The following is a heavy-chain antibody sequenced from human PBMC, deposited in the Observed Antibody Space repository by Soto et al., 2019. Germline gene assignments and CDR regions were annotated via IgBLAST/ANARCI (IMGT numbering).Heavy chain of an antibody. CDR1: GASISSDAYY. CDR2: ISYSRST. Sequence: QVQLPESGPGLMKPSQTLSLTCSISGASISSDAYYWRWFRQPPGMGLEWIGYISYSRSTYSNPSLKSRMTVAVDTSKTQFSLILSSVTAADTAVFYCAREVNNYYGMDVWGQGTTVTVS. V-gene: IGHV4-30-4*01. CDR3: AREVNNYYGMDV. J-gene: IGHJ6*02.